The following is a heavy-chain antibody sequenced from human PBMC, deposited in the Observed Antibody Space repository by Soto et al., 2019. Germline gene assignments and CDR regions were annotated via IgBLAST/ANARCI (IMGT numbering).Heavy chain of an antibody. V-gene: IGHV4-31*03. CDR2: IYYSGST. J-gene: IGHJ4*02. D-gene: IGHD4-17*01. CDR1: GGSISSGGYY. Sequence: SETPSLTCTVSGGSISSGGYYWSWIRQHPGKGLEWIGYIYYSGSTYYNPSLKSRVTISVDTSKNQFSLKLSSVTAADTAVYYCARNDYGDSNYFDYWGQGTLVTVSS. CDR3: ARNDYGDSNYFDY.